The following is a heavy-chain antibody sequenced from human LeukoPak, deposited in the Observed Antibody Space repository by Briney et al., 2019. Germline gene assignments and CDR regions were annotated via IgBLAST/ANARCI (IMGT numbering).Heavy chain of an antibody. J-gene: IGHJ4*02. D-gene: IGHD5-18*01. Sequence: SETLSLTCTVSGGSISYSNSYWGWIRQPPGKGLEWIGNIYFSGSTYYKQSLKSRVTISVDTSKNQFSLKLRSVTAADTAVYYCARRNGYSYGKVDYWGQGTLVTVSS. CDR2: IYFSGST. V-gene: IGHV4-39*07. CDR1: GGSISYSNSY. CDR3: ARRNGYSYGKVDY.